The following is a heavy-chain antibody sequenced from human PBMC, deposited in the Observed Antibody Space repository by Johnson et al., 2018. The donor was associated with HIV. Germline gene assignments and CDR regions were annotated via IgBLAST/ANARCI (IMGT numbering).Heavy chain of an antibody. Sequence: VQLVESGGGVVRPGGSLRLSCAASGFTFDDYAMHWVRQAPGKGLEWVSGISWNSGSIAYADSVKGRFTISRDNSKNTLYLQMNSLRAEDTAVYYCARGYGGNYDAFEIWGQGTMVTVSS. CDR3: ARGYGGNYDAFEI. CDR1: GFTFDDYA. D-gene: IGHD4-23*01. V-gene: IGHV3-9*01. J-gene: IGHJ3*02. CDR2: ISWNSGSI.